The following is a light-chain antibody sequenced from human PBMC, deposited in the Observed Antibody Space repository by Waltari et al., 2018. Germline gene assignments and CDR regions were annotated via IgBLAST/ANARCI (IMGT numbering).Light chain of an antibody. V-gene: IGKV1-39*01. CDR2: GAS. Sequence: DIQMTQSPSSLSASVGDRVTITCRASRSISGYLNWYQQKSGNAPDLLIFGASTLHSGVPSRFSDSGSGTDFTLTISSLQPDDFATYYCQQSYGIPWTFGEGTKVEIK. J-gene: IGKJ1*01. CDR3: QQSYGIPWT. CDR1: RSISGY.